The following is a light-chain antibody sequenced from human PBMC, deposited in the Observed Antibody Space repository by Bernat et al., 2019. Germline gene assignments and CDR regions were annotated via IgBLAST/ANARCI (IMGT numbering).Light chain of an antibody. Sequence: QSVLTQSPSASGTPGQRVTISCSGSSSNIGRNTVNWYQQLPGTAPKLLIYSNNQRPSGVPDRFSGSKSGTSASLAISGLQSEDEADYYCAAWDDSLNGSVFGGGTKLTV. CDR1: SSNIGRNT. CDR3: AAWDDSLNGSV. J-gene: IGLJ3*02. CDR2: SNN. V-gene: IGLV1-44*01.